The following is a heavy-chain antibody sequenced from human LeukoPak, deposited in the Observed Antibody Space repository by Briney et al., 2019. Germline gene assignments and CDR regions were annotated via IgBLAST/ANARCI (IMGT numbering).Heavy chain of an antibody. J-gene: IGHJ4*02. CDR3: ARLGSETRWVRGSQYYFDY. Sequence: SETLSLTCTVSGGSISSSSYYWGWIRQPPGKGLEWIGSIYYSGSTYYNPSLKSRVTISVDTSKNQFSLKLSSVTAADTAVYYCARLGSETRWVRGSQYYFDYWGQGTLVTVSS. CDR1: GGSISSSSYY. CDR2: IYYSGST. D-gene: IGHD1-26*01. V-gene: IGHV4-39*01.